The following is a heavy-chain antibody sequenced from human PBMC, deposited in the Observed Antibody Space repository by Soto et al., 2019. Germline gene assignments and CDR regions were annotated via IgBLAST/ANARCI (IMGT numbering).Heavy chain of an antibody. CDR2: ISHTGRT. CDR3: ARDDTTGLFDF. J-gene: IGHJ4*02. CDR1: TGSMRTYY. Sequence: PSETVSLTXSVSTGSMRTYYWTWIRQSPGKGLEWIGQISHTGRTKYNPSLESRVTISVDTSRKQFSLKLTSVTAADTALYYCARDDTTGLFDFWGQGTLVTVSS. V-gene: IGHV4-59*01. D-gene: IGHD4-17*01.